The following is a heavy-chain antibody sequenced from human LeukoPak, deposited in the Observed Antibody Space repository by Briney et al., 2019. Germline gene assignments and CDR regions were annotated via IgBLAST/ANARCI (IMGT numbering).Heavy chain of an antibody. Sequence: GGSLRLSCAASGFTFSSYGMHWVRQAPGKGLEWVAVISYDGSNEYYADSVKGRFTISRDNSKNTLYLQMNSLRAEDTAVYYCAKDISSSWYYFDYWGQGTLVTVSS. V-gene: IGHV3-30*18. CDR2: ISYDGSNE. D-gene: IGHD6-13*01. CDR1: GFTFSSYG. J-gene: IGHJ4*02. CDR3: AKDISSSWYYFDY.